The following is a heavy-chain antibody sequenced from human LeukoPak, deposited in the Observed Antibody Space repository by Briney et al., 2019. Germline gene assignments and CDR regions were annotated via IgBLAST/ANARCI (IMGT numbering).Heavy chain of an antibody. D-gene: IGHD6-13*01. CDR3: ARVGSSWYEYYFDY. V-gene: IGHV4-59*01. Sequence: SETLSLTCTVSGGSISSYYWSWIRQPPGKGLEWIGYIYYSGSTNYNPSLKSRVTISVDTSKNQFSLKLSSVTAADTAVYYCARVGSSWYEYYFDYWGQGTLVTASS. CDR1: GGSISSYY. J-gene: IGHJ4*02. CDR2: IYYSGST.